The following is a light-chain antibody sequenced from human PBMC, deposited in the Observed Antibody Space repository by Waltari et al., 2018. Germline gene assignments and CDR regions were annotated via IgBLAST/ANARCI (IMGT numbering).Light chain of an antibody. Sequence: QAVLTQPSSLSASPGASARPTCPFRMGPKVVNPRIYCYQQKSGRPPQYLLRYKSDSDKPQASGVPSRFSGSKDASANAGILLISGLQSEDEADYYCMIWHSSASVFGGGTKLTVL. V-gene: IGLV5-45*02. CDR3: MIWHSSASV. CDR2: YKSDSDK. J-gene: IGLJ2*01. CDR1: MGPKVVNPR.